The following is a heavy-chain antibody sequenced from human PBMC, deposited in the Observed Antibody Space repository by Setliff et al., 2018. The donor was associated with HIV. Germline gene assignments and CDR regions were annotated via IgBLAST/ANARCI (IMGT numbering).Heavy chain of an antibody. CDR1: GGSMSSYY. V-gene: IGHV4-4*07. Sequence: ASETLSLTCSVSGGSMSSYYWSWIRQTASKGLEWIGRIYASGNTNYNPSLKSRVTISVDTSKNQFSLKLSSVTAADTAVYYCARYYGSGTYHRWFDPWGQGTPVTVSS. CDR3: ARYYGSGTYHRWFDP. D-gene: IGHD3-10*01. J-gene: IGHJ5*02. CDR2: IYASGNT.